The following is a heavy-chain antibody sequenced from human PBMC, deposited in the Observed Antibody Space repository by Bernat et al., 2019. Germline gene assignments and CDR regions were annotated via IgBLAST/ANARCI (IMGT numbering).Heavy chain of an antibody. V-gene: IGHV1-69*01. Sequence: QVQLVQSGAEVKKPGSSVKVSCKASGGTFSSYAISWVRHAPGQGLEWMGGIIPIFGTANYAQKFQGRVTITADESTSTAYMELSSLRSEDTAVYYCARSLGLRSLYYYYYMDVWGKGTTVTVSS. CDR2: IIPIFGTA. J-gene: IGHJ6*03. D-gene: IGHD4-17*01. CDR3: ARSLGLRSLYYYYYMDV. CDR1: GGTFSSYA.